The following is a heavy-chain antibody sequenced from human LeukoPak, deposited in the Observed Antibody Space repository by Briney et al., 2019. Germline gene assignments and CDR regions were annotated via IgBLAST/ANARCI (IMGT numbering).Heavy chain of an antibody. CDR3: AKDDIDYRFDP. J-gene: IGHJ5*02. Sequence: PVGSLRLSCAASAFIFSSYGMHWVRQAPGKGLEWVAFIGYDGSNKDSADSVRGRFTISRDNSKNTLFLQMNSLKAEDTAVYYCAKDDIDYRFDPRGQGTLVTVSS. D-gene: IGHD4/OR15-4a*01. CDR2: IGYDGSNK. CDR1: AFIFSSYG. V-gene: IGHV3-30*02.